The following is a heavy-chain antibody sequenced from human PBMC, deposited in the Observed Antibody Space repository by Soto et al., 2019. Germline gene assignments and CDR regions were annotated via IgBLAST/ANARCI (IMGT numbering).Heavy chain of an antibody. CDR2: IYYSGST. V-gene: IGHV4-39*01. CDR1: GGSISSSSYY. D-gene: IGHD4-17*01. Sequence: QLQLQESGPGLVKPSETLSLTCTVSGGSISSSSYYWGWIRQPPGKGLEWIGSIYYSGSTYYNPSLKSRVTISVDTSKTQFSLKLSSVTAADTAVYYCARPMTTVSKGDAFDIWGQGTMVTVSS. CDR3: ARPMTTVSKGDAFDI. J-gene: IGHJ3*02.